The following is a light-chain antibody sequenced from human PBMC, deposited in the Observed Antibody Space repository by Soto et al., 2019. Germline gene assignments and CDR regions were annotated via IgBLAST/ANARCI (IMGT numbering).Light chain of an antibody. CDR3: QQYGSSPYT. CDR2: GAS. Sequence: EIVLTQSPGTLSLSPGERATLSCRASQGISGAYLAWYQQKPGQAPRLLLFGASNRTTGIPDRFSGSGSATDFTLTISRLEPEDFAVYSCQQYGSSPYTFGQGTKLEF. J-gene: IGKJ2*01. V-gene: IGKV3-20*01. CDR1: QGISGAY.